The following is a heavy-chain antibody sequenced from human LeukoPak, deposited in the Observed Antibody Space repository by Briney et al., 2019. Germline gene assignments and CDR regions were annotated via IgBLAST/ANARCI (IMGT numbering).Heavy chain of an antibody. V-gene: IGHV3-74*01. Sequence: GGSLRLSCAASGITFSSYWMPWVRQAPGKGLVWVSRINSDGSSTSYADSVKGRFTISRDNAKNMLYLQMNSLRAEDTAVYYCARSGYYNWFDPWGQGTLVTVSS. J-gene: IGHJ5*02. D-gene: IGHD3-22*01. CDR1: GITFSSYW. CDR3: ARSGYYNWFDP. CDR2: INSDGSST.